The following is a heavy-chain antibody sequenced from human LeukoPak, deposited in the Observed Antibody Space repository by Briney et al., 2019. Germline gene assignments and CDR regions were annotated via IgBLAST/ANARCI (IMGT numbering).Heavy chain of an antibody. CDR3: AREQEYDILTGSYFDY. CDR2: IKQDGSEK. Sequence: GGSLRLSCAASGFTFSSYWMSWVRQAPGKGLEWVANIKQDGSEKYYVDSVKGRFTISRDNAKNSLYLQINSLRAEDTAVYYCAREQEYDILTGSYFDYWGQGTLVTVSS. D-gene: IGHD3-9*01. CDR1: GFTFSSYW. J-gene: IGHJ4*02. V-gene: IGHV3-7*01.